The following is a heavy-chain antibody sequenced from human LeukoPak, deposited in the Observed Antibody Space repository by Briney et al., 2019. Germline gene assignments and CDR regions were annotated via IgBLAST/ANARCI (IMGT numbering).Heavy chain of an antibody. Sequence: SETLSLTCAVYGGSFSGYYWSWIRQPPGKGLEWIGEINHSGSTNYNPSLKSRVTTSVDTSKNQFSLKLSSVTAADTAVYYCARAPVGYYDSSGYYYARDAFDIWGQGTMVTVSS. D-gene: IGHD3-22*01. CDR3: ARAPVGYYDSSGYYYARDAFDI. CDR1: GGSFSGYY. V-gene: IGHV4-34*01. J-gene: IGHJ3*02. CDR2: INHSGST.